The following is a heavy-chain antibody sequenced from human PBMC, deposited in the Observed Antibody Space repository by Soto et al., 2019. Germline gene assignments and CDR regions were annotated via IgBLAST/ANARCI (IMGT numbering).Heavy chain of an antibody. Sequence: QVQLQESGPGLVKPSETLSLTCTVSGGSISSYYWSWIRQPPGKGLEWIGYIYYSGSTNYNPSLTSRATISVDTSKNQFSLKLSLKLSSVTAADTAVYYCARRWGDYFDYWGQGTLVTVSS. V-gene: IGHV4-59*08. D-gene: IGHD3-16*01. CDR3: ARRWGDYFDY. J-gene: IGHJ4*02. CDR2: IYYSGST. CDR1: GGSISSYY.